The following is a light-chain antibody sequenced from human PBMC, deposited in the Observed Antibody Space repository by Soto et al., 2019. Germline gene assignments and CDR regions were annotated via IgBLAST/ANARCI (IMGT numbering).Light chain of an antibody. V-gene: IGKV2-30*01. CDR2: KVS. Sequence: DVVMTQSPLSLPVTLGQPASISCRSSQSLVYSDGNTYLNWFHQRPGQSPRRMIYKVSNRDSGVPDRVSGSGSGTDFALKISRVEAEDVGVYYCMQGTYWPRLTFGGGTKVEIK. CDR1: QSLVYSDGNTY. J-gene: IGKJ4*01. CDR3: MQGTYWPRLT.